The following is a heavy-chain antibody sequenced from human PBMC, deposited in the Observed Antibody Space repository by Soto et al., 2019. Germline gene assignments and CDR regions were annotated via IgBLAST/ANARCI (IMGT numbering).Heavy chain of an antibody. J-gene: IGHJ5*02. CDR2: IKSRGVGGAT. Sequence: EVKLVESGGGLVKPGGSLRLSCSASGFAFSIACMNWVRQAPGQGLEWVGRIKSRGVGGATDYAAAVRGRFTISRDDEKSMLYLQMNSMSVEDTAVYYYITAPWGQYVWGSYGEKSWVQGTPVTVSS. D-gene: IGHD3-16*01. V-gene: IGHV3-15*07. CDR3: ITAPWGQYVWGSYGEKS. CDR1: GFAFSIAC.